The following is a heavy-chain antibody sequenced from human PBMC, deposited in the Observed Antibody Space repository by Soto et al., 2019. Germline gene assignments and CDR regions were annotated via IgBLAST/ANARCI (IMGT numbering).Heavy chain of an antibody. CDR2: IIPIFGTA. Sequence: ASVKVSCKASGGTFSSYAISWVRQAPGQGLEWMGGIIPIFGTANYAQKFQGRVTITADESTSTAYMELSSLRSEDTAVYYCARDLPMGVAAAGTGWYFDLWGRGTLVTVSS. CDR1: GGTFSSYA. D-gene: IGHD6-13*01. J-gene: IGHJ2*01. CDR3: ARDLPMGVAAAGTGWYFDL. V-gene: IGHV1-69*13.